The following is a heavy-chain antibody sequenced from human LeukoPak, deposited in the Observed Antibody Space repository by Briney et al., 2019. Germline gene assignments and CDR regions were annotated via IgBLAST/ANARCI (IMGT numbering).Heavy chain of an antibody. CDR3: ARDPGIAAAKKYYFDY. D-gene: IGHD6-13*01. Sequence: GSLRLSCAASGFTFSSYSMNWVRQAPWKGLEWVSSISSSSSYIYYADSVKGRFTISRDNAKNSLYLQMNSLRAEDTAVYYCARDPGIAAAKKYYFDYWGQGTLVTVSS. J-gene: IGHJ4*02. V-gene: IGHV3-21*01. CDR2: ISSSSSYI. CDR1: GFTFSSYS.